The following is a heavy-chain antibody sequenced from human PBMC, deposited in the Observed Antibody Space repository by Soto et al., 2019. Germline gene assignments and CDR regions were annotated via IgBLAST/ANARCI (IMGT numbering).Heavy chain of an antibody. D-gene: IGHD4-17*01. CDR2: INGDNGNT. CDR3: ARDLGYGDYGTDF. Sequence: QVQLVQSGAEVKKPGASVKVSCQASGYSFSNNGISWVRQAPGQGFEWMGWINGDNGNTNYAQKFQGRDTMTTDTSTSTAYMELRSLRSDDTDVYYCARDLGYGDYGTDFWGQVTLVTVSS. V-gene: IGHV1-18*04. J-gene: IGHJ4*02. CDR1: GYSFSNNG.